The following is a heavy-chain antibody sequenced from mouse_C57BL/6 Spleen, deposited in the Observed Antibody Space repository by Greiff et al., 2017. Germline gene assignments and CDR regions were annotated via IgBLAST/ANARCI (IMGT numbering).Heavy chain of an antibody. Sequence: VQLQQSGPELVKPGASVKISCKASGYSFTGYYTNWVKQSPEKSLEWIGEINPSTGGTTYNQKFKAKATLTVDKSSSTAYMQLKSLTSEDSAVYYCERGGIRPCAMDYWGQGTSVTVSS. D-gene: IGHD2-12*01. CDR1: GYSFTGYY. J-gene: IGHJ4*01. CDR3: ERGGIRPCAMDY. CDR2: INPSTGGT. V-gene: IGHV1-42*01.